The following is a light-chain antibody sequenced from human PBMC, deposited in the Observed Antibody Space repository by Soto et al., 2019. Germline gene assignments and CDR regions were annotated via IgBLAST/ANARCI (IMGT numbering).Light chain of an antibody. CDR2: KAS. V-gene: IGKV1-5*03. J-gene: IGKJ1*01. CDR3: KQYINRWT. Sequence: DIQMTQSPSTLSASVGDRVTITCRASQSISTWLAWYQQKPGKAPKLLIYKASSLESGVPSRFSGSGSGTEFTLTISSLQHDDFATYYCKQYINRWTFGQGTKVDIK. CDR1: QSISTW.